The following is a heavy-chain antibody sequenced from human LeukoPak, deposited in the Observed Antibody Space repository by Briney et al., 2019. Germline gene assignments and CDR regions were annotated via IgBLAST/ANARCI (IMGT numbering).Heavy chain of an antibody. CDR3: AKDRDSSSWYYFDY. CDR2: ISWNSGSI. J-gene: IGHJ4*02. V-gene: IGHV3-9*01. CDR1: GFTFDDYA. D-gene: IGHD6-13*01. Sequence: PGGSLRLSCAASGFTFDDYAMHWVRQAPGKGLEWVSGISWNSGSIGYADSVKGRFTISRDNAKNSLYLQMNSLRAEDTALYYCAKDRDSSSWYYFDYWGQGTLVTVSS.